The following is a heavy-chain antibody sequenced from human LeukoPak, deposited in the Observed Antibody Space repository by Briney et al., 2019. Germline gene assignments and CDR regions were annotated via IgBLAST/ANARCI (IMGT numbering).Heavy chain of an antibody. CDR3: ARAPYQTWATVVIMGIDY. CDR2: INPNSGGT. J-gene: IGHJ4*02. V-gene: IGHV1-2*02. D-gene: IGHD4-23*01. Sequence: ASVKVSCKASGYTFTGYYMHWVRQAPGQGLEWMGWINPNSGGTNYAQKFQGRVTMTRDTSISTAYMELSRLRSDDTAVYYCARAPYQTWATVVIMGIDYWGQGTLVTVSS. CDR1: GYTFTGYY.